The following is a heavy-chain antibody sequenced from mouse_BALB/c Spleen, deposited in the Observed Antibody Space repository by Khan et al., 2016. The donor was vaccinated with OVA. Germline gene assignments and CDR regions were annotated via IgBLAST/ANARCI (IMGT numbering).Heavy chain of an antibody. D-gene: IGHD3-1*01. CDR2: IRYDGNT. Sequence: EVQLQESGPGLVKPSQSLSLTCSVTGYSITNGYFWNWIRQFPGNNLEWMGYIRYDGNTNYNPSLKNRISITRDTSKNQFFLNLNSVTPEDTATSSCARGGSSGPGWFTNWGQGTLVTVSA. V-gene: IGHV3-6*02. CDR3: ARGGSSGPGWFTN. CDR1: GYSITNGYF. J-gene: IGHJ3*01.